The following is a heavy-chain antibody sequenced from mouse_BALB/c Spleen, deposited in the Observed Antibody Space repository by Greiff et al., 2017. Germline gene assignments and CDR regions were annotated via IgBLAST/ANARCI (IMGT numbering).Heavy chain of an antibody. CDR3: ARPLREGSWFAY. CDR1: GFTFSDYY. D-gene: IGHD1-3*01. Sequence: EVQGVESGGGLVKPGGSLKLSCAASGFTFSDYYMYWVRQTPEKRLEWVATISDGGSYTYYPDSVKGRFTISRDNAKNNLYLQMSSLKSEDTAMYYCARPLREGSWFAYWGQGTLVTVAA. V-gene: IGHV5-4*02. J-gene: IGHJ3*01. CDR2: ISDGGSYT.